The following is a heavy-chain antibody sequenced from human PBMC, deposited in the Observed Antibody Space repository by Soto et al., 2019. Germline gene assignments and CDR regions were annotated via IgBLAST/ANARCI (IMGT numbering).Heavy chain of an antibody. CDR2: IIPFHVVT. CDR3: TRDWEITVSTWSFGGF. V-gene: IGHV1-69*08. Sequence: QVQLVQSGAEVKKPGSSVKVSCKASGGTFSPYTINWVRQAPGQGLEWMGRIIPFHVVTNYAQKFQARVTIPADKSTSTAYMELSGLRFEDTAMYYCTRDWEITVSTWSFGGFWGRGTLVTVSS. D-gene: IGHD3-10*01. CDR1: GGTFSPYT. J-gene: IGHJ4*02.